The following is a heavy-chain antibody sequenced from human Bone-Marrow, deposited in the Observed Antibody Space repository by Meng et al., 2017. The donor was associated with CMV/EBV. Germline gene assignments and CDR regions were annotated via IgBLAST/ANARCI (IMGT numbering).Heavy chain of an antibody. Sequence: GSLRLSCTVSGGSVGRGAYYWSWIRQPPGKGLEWIGYIYYGGSTKYNPSLKSRVTISVDKSKNQFSLNLTSVTAADTAVYYCSRSGGMDVWGQGTTVTVSS. CDR1: GGSVGRGAYY. V-gene: IGHV4-61*08. J-gene: IGHJ6*02. D-gene: IGHD3-10*01. CDR2: IYYGGST. CDR3: SRSGGMDV.